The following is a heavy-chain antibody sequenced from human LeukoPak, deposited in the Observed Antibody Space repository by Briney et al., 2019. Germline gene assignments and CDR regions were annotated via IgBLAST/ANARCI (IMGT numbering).Heavy chain of an antibody. J-gene: IGHJ4*02. CDR3: AREGEKADGYNHGLDR. D-gene: IGHD5-24*01. V-gene: IGHV3-53*01. Sequence: GGSLRLSCAATEFTVSRSYMTWVRQAPGKGLEWVSVLRSGGTIEYAETVKGRFTISRDISKNTVYLQMNNLRSEDTAVYFCAREGEKADGYNHGLDRWGQGTLVTVSS. CDR2: LRSGGTI. CDR1: EFTVSRSY.